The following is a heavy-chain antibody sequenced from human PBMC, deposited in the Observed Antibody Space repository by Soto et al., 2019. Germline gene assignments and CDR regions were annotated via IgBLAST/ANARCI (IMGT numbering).Heavy chain of an antibody. D-gene: IGHD3-10*01. V-gene: IGHV1-18*01. CDR3: ARAGDAFDF. Sequence: QVQLVQSGAQVKKPGASLRVSCKASGYIFNIYGIAWVRQAPGQGLEWMAWISAYNGDTNYGENFQGRVTLTTDTSTATAYMELRSLRYDDTAVYYCARAGDAFDFWGQGTVVTVSS. CDR2: ISAYNGDT. CDR1: GYIFNIYG. J-gene: IGHJ3*01.